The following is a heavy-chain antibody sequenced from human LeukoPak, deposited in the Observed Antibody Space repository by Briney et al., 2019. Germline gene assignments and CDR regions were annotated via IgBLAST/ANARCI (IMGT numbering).Heavy chain of an antibody. CDR1: GFTFSSYW. V-gene: IGHV3-7*03. D-gene: IGHD6-13*01. CDR2: IKQDGSEK. J-gene: IGHJ6*02. CDR3: ARQQLVQPYYYYGMDV. Sequence: GGPLRLSCAASGFTFSSYWMSWVRQAPGKGLEWVANIKQDGSEKYYVDSVKGRFTISRDNAKNSLYLQMNSLRAEDTAVYYCARQQLVQPYYYYGMDVWGQGTTVTVSS.